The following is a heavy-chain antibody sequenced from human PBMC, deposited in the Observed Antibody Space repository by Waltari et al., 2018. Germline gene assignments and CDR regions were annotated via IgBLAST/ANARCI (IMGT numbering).Heavy chain of an antibody. CDR2: VIPMFGTV. Sequence: QVQLMQSGAEVKKPGSSVKVSCMASGGTLSIHALRWVRQAPGQGLEWLGGVIPMFGTVNYAQRVQGRVTITAAESTSTIYMELHTLRSEDTAVYYCASGAGYCSSSNCPHDAFNVWGQGTMVTVSS. V-gene: IGHV1-69*01. D-gene: IGHD2-2*01. CDR3: ASGAGYCSSSNCPHDAFNV. J-gene: IGHJ3*01. CDR1: GGTLSIHA.